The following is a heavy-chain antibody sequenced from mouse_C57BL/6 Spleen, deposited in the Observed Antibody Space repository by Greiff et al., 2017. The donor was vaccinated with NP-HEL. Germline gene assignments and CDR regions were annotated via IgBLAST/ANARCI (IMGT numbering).Heavy chain of an antibody. CDR2: IYPGSGNT. V-gene: IGHV1-76*01. CDR3: ARWRTGYFDY. Sequence: VQLQESGAELVRPGASVKLSCKASGYTFTDYYINWVKQRPGQGLEWIARIYPGSGNTYYNEKFKGKATLTAEKSSSTAYMQLSSLTSEDSAVYFCARWRTGYFDYWGQGTTLTVSS. D-gene: IGHD4-1*01. J-gene: IGHJ2*01. CDR1: GYTFTDYY.